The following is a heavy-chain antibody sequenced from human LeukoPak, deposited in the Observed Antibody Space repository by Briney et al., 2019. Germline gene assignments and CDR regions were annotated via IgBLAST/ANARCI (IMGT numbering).Heavy chain of an antibody. Sequence: SETLSLTCTVSGGSISSSSYYWGWIRQPPGKGLEWIGSIYYSGSTYYNPSLKSRVTISVDTSKNQFSLKLSSVTAADTAVYYCARRLRGVIGPPGYWGQGTLVTVSS. CDR3: ARRLRGVIGPPGY. J-gene: IGHJ4*02. D-gene: IGHD3-10*01. CDR1: GGSISSSSYY. V-gene: IGHV4-39*07. CDR2: IYYSGST.